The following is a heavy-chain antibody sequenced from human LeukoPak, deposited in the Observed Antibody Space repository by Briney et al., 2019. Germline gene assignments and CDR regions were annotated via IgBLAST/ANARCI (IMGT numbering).Heavy chain of an antibody. J-gene: IGHJ4*02. CDR2: ISYAGHNN. Sequence: PGGSLRLSCAASGFTFSSYAMPGVRQARGKGGECVAVISYAGHNNYYSVSVKVRFTISRDNSKNTLYLQITSLSAEDTAVYYCARDRYSSGIDYWGQGTLVTVSS. CDR3: ARDRYSSGIDY. CDR1: GFTFSSYA. V-gene: IGHV3-30-3*01. D-gene: IGHD6-13*01.